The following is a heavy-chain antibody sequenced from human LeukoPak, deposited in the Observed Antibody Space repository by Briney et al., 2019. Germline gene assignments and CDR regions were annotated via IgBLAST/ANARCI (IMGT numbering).Heavy chain of an antibody. D-gene: IGHD2-2*01. CDR1: GGSISSSSYY. J-gene: IGHJ4*02. V-gene: IGHV4-39*07. Sequence: SETLSLTCTVSGGSISSSSYYWGWLRQPPGKGLEWIGSIHYSGSTYYNPSLKSRVTISVDTSKNQFSLKLSSVTAADTAVYYCARAPPSHALPAASDWGQGTLVTAPS. CDR2: IHYSGST. CDR3: ARAPPSHALPAASD.